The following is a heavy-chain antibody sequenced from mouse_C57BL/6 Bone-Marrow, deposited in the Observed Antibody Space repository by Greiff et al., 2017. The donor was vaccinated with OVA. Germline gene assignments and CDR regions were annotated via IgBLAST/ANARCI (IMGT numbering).Heavy chain of an antibody. CDR3: TPYYYGSPKGYAMDY. Sequence: VQLKESGAELVMPGASVKLSCTASGFNITDDYMHWVKQRPEQGLEWIGWIDPENGDTEYASKFQGKATITADTSSNTAYLQLSSLTSEDTAVYYCTPYYYGSPKGYAMDYWGQGTSVTVSS. CDR1: GFNITDDY. D-gene: IGHD1-1*01. J-gene: IGHJ4*01. CDR2: IDPENGDT. V-gene: IGHV14-4*01.